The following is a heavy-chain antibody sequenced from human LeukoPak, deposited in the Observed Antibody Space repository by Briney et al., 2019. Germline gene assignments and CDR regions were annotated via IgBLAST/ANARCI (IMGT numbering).Heavy chain of an antibody. CDR2: INPNHGDT. D-gene: IGHD3-22*01. CDR3: ARGYYDSSDYEYFQH. V-gene: IGHV1-2*02. CDR1: GYTFTGYY. J-gene: IGHJ1*01. Sequence: ASVKVSCKASGYTFTGYYMHWVRQAPGQGLEWMRWINPNHGDTNYAQKFQGRVTMTRDTSIITAYMELSRLRSDDTAVYFCARGYYDSSDYEYFQHWGQGTLVTVSS.